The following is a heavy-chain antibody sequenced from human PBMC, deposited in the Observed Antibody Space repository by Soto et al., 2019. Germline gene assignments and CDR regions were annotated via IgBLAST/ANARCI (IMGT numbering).Heavy chain of an antibody. CDR1: GYTFTSYG. Sequence: ASVKVSCKASGYTFTSYGISWVRQAPGQGLEWMGWISAYNGNTNYAQKLQGRVTMTTDTSTSTAYMELRSLRSDDTAVYYCARDYPSITMVRGPTNIDAFDIWGQGTMVTVSS. CDR2: ISAYNGNT. V-gene: IGHV1-18*01. D-gene: IGHD3-10*01. CDR3: ARDYPSITMVRGPTNIDAFDI. J-gene: IGHJ3*02.